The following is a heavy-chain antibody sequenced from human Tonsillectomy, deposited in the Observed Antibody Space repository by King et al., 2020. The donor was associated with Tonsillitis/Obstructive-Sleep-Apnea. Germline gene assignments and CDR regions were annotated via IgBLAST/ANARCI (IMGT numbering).Heavy chain of an antibody. D-gene: IGHD3-10*01. J-gene: IGHJ2*01. CDR1: GFTFSSYA. CDR3: ARSGAGDWYFDL. V-gene: IGHV3-30*01. CDR2: ISYDGSIK. Sequence: VQLVESGGGVVQPGRSLRLSCAASGFTFSSYAMHWVRQAPGKGLEWGVVISYDGSIKYYADSVKGRFTIPRDNSKNTLYLQMTSLRAEDTAVYYCARSGAGDWYFDLWGRGTLVTVSS.